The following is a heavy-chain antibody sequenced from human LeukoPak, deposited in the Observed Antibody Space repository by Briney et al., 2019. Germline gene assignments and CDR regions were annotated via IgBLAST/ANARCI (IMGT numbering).Heavy chain of an antibody. D-gene: IGHD6-13*01. V-gene: IGHV1-2*02. CDR2: INPNNGGT. Sequence: ASVKVSCKASGCIFTGYHMHWVRQAPGQGLEWMGWINPNNGGTKSAQKFQGRVTMTRDTSISTAYMELSSLRSDDTAIYYCARGAEQQRLAHFDYWGQGTLVTVSS. J-gene: IGHJ4*02. CDR3: ARGAEQQRLAHFDY. CDR1: GCIFTGYH.